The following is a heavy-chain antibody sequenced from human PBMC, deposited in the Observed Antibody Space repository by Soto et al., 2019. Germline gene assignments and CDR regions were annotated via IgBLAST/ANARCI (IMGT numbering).Heavy chain of an antibody. V-gene: IGHV4-39*01. CDR1: GGSISSSSYF. J-gene: IGHJ5*02. CDR3: ERPTSDFWFDP. D-gene: IGHD1-26*01. Sequence: PSETLSLTCTVSGGSISSSSYFWGWIRQPPGKGLEWIGSIYYSGSTYYNPSLKSRVTVSVDTSKNQFSLKLSSVTAADTAVYYGERPTSDFWFDPCGQGNLVTVSS. CDR2: IYYSGST.